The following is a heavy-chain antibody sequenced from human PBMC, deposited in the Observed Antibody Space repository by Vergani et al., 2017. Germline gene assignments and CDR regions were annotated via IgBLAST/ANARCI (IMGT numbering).Heavy chain of an antibody. Sequence: QVQLQESGPGLVKPSQTLSLTCTVSGGSISSGDYYWSWLRQPPGKGLEWIGYIYYSGSTYYNPSLKSRVTISVDTSKNQFSLKLSSVTAADTAVYYCARENQQQQPEYYFDYWSQGTLVTVSS. CDR2: IYYSGST. D-gene: IGHD6-13*01. J-gene: IGHJ4*02. CDR3: ARENQQQQPEYYFDY. CDR1: GGSISSGDYY. V-gene: IGHV4-30-4*01.